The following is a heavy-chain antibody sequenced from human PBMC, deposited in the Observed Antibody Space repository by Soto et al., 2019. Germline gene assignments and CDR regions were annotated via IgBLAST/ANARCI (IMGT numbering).Heavy chain of an antibody. D-gene: IGHD6-6*01. CDR3: ARAVLRAARVSYYGMDV. V-gene: IGHV4-30-4*01. Sequence: QVQLQGSGPGLVKPSQTLSLTCTVSGGSISSGDYYWSWIRQPPGKGLEWIGYIYYSGSTYYNPSLKSRVTISVDTSKNQFSLKLSSVTAADTAVYYCARAVLRAARVSYYGMDVWGQGTTVTVSS. CDR1: GGSISSGDYY. CDR2: IYYSGST. J-gene: IGHJ6*02.